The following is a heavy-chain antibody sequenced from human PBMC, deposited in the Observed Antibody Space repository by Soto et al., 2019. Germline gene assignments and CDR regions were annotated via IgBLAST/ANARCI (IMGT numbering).Heavy chain of an antibody. J-gene: IGHJ4*02. CDR2: IKSKTDVGTT. CDR3: TTSGSWQYYFDY. CDR1: GFTFSNAW. D-gene: IGHD6-25*01. V-gene: IGHV3-15*07. Sequence: ESLRLSCAASGFTFSNAWMYWVRQAPGKGLEWVGRIKSKTDVGTTDYAAPVKGRFTISRDDSKNTLYLQMNSLKTEDTAVYYCTTSGSWQYYFDYWGQGT.